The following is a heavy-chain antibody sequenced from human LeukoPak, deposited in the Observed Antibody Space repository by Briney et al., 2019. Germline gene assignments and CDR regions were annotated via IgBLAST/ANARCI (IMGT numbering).Heavy chain of an antibody. J-gene: IGHJ6*03. Sequence: AGGSLRLSCAASGFNFSGFWMSWVRQAPGKGLEWVAKMKQDESDAFYVDSVKGRFTISRDNAKNSVYLQMNSLRTEDTGLYYCARDPYDSGPYSYIDVWGKGTTVTVSS. CDR3: ARDPYDSGPYSYIDV. D-gene: IGHD3-10*01. V-gene: IGHV3-7*01. CDR2: MKQDESDA. CDR1: GFNFSGFW.